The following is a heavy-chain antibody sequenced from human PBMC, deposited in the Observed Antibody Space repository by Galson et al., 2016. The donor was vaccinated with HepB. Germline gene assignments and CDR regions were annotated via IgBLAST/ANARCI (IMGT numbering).Heavy chain of an antibody. J-gene: IGHJ4*02. CDR1: GFTFGDYC. V-gene: IGHV3-30*18. CDR3: AKAPQEYSSGWYYYN. CDR2: VSFNGKVQ. Sequence: SLRLSCAASGFTFGDYCMHWVRQAPGKGPEWVGVVSFNGKVQYYADSVKGRFTISRDNSKNTLYLQMDSLRVEDTALYYCAKAPQEYSSGWYYYNWGQGALVTVSS. D-gene: IGHD6-19*01.